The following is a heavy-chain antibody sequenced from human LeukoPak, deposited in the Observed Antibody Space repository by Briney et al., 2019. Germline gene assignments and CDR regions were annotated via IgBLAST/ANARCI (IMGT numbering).Heavy chain of an antibody. V-gene: IGHV4-4*07. J-gene: IGHJ6*02. CDR3: ARDFLPAGKDPFGESFYYYYYGMDV. CDR2: IYTSGST. D-gene: IGHD3-10*01. CDR1: GGSISSYY. Sequence: SETLSLTCTVSGGSISSYYWSWIRQPAGKGLEWIGRIYTSGSTNYNPSLKSRVTMSVDTSKNQFSLKLSSVTAADTAVYYCARDFLPAGKDPFGESFYYYYYGMDVWGQGTTVTVSS.